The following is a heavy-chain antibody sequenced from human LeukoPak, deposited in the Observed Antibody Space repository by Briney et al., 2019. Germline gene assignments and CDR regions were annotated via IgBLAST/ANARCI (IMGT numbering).Heavy chain of an antibody. V-gene: IGHV3-53*01. CDR1: GFTFSSYA. CDR2: IYSGGST. D-gene: IGHD1-26*01. CDR3: ARDVGGSYYAFDI. Sequence: GGSLRLSCAASGFTFSSYAMSWVRQAPGKGLEWVSVIYSGGSTYYADSVKGRFTISRDNSKNTLYLQMNSLRAEDTAVYYCARDVGGSYYAFDIWGQGTMVTVSS. J-gene: IGHJ3*02.